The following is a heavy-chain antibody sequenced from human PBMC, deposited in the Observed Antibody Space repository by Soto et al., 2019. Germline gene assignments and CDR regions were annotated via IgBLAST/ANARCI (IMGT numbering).Heavy chain of an antibody. CDR1: GDSFTRYG. D-gene: IGHD2-15*01. V-gene: IGHV1-18*01. CDR2: ISAYNENT. Sequence: ASVKFSWKASGDSFTRYGISWVRQAPGQGLEWMGWISAYNENTNYAQKFQGRVTMTTXTXXRXXXMXLXSLKFEXAAGYYCAREGYCSSGSCALYSHDYFSVDFWG. J-gene: IGHJ6*02. CDR3: AREGYCSSGSCALYSHDYFSVDF.